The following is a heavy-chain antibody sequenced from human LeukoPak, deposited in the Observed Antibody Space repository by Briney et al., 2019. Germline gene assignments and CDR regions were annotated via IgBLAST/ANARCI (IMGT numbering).Heavy chain of an antibody. D-gene: IGHD3-3*01. Sequence: ASVKVSCKACGGTFSSYAISWVRQAPGQGLEWMGGIIPIFGTANYAQKFQGRVTITTDESTSTAYMELSSLRSEDTAVYYCARVRFLEPWYFDYWGQGTVVTVSS. CDR3: ARVRFLEPWYFDY. CDR1: GGTFSSYA. CDR2: IIPIFGTA. V-gene: IGHV1-69*05. J-gene: IGHJ4*02.